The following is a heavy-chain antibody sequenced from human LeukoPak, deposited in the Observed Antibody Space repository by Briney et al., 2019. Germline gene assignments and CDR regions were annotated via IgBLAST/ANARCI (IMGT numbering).Heavy chain of an antibody. CDR1: GFTFSSYG. Sequence: GSLRLSCAASGFTFSSYGMHWVRQAPGKGLEWVAFIRYDGSNKYYADSVKGRFTISRNNSKNTLYLQMNSLRAEDTAVYYCASGNSYYPIKFDYWGQGTLVTVSS. J-gene: IGHJ4*02. CDR2: IRYDGSNK. CDR3: ASGNSYYPIKFDY. V-gene: IGHV3-30*02. D-gene: IGHD3-10*01.